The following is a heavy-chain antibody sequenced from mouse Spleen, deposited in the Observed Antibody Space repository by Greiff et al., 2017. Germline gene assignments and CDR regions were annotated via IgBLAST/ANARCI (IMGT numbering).Heavy chain of an antibody. CDR2: ISSGSSTI. J-gene: IGHJ3*01. D-gene: IGHD1-2*01. CDR3: AIHYYGYGFAY. CDR1: GFTFSDYG. Sequence: EVNLVESGGGLVKPGGSLKLSCAASGFTFSDYGMHWVRQAPEKGLEWVAYISSGSSTIYYADTVKGRFTISRDNAKNTLFLQMTSLRSEDTAMYYCAIHYYGYGFAYWGQGTLVTVSA. V-gene: IGHV5-17*01.